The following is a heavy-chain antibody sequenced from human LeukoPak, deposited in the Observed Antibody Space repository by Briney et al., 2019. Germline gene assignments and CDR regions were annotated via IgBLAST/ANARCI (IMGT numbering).Heavy chain of an antibody. D-gene: IGHD3-3*01. V-gene: IGHV3-43D*03. CDR3: AKGSRSDSYYYMDF. CDR1: GFTFSDFP. J-gene: IGHJ6*03. Sequence: GGSLRLSCAASGFTFSDFPMIWVRQAPGKGLEWVSVITWDGGSTYYAESVKGRFTISRDNTANSLHLQMSSLRPEDSALYFCAKGSRSDSYYYMDFWGKGTTVTVSS. CDR2: ITWDGGST.